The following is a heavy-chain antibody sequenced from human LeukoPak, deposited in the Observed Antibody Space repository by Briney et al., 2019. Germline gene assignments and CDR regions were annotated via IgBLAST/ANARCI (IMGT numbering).Heavy chain of an antibody. Sequence: SQTLSLTCTVSGDSISSGAYYWTWVRQYPGTGLEWIGYISHIVTTYNNPSLKSRVSISVDTSRNQLSLRLTSVTAADTAVYYCARGVQGWFAPWGQGTLVTVSS. J-gene: IGHJ5*02. D-gene: IGHD3-10*01. CDR1: GDSISSGAYY. V-gene: IGHV4-31*03. CDR2: ISHIVTT. CDR3: ARGVQGWFAP.